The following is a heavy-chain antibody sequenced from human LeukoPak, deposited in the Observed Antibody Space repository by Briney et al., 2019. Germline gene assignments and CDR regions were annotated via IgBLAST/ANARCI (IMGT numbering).Heavy chain of an antibody. D-gene: IGHD3-10*01. Sequence: PSETLSLTCAVYGGSFSGYYWSWIRQPPGKGLEWIGEINHSGSTNYNPSLKSRVTISVDTSKNQFSLKLSSVTAADTAVYYCARCTMVRGVPKYYYGMDVWGKGTTVTVSS. CDR2: INHSGST. CDR3: ARCTMVRGVPKYYYGMDV. V-gene: IGHV4-34*01. CDR1: GGSFSGYY. J-gene: IGHJ6*04.